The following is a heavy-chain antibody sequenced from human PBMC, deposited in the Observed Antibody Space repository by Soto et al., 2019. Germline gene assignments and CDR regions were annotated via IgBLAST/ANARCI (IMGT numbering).Heavy chain of an antibody. CDR1: GYTFTSYS. V-gene: IGHV1-18*04. CDR2: ISAYNGNT. CDR3: ARDFGSVVTITPGV. Sequence: ASVKVSCKASGYTFTSYSISWVLQAPGQGLEWMGWISAYNGNTNYAQKLQGRVTMTTDTSTSTAYMELRSLRSDDTAVYYCARDFGSVVTITPGVWGQGTTVTVSS. J-gene: IGHJ6*02. D-gene: IGHD5-12*01.